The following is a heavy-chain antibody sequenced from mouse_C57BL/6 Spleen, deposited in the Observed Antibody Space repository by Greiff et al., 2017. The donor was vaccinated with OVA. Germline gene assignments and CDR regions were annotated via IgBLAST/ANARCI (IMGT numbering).Heavy chain of an antibody. J-gene: IGHJ3*01. CDR3: ARSLDYYGYDPYAY. V-gene: IGHV1-64*01. Sequence: VQLQQSGAELVKPGASVKLSCKASGYTFTSYWMHWVKQRPGQGLEWIGMIHPNSGSTNYNEKFKSKATLTVDKSSSTAYMQLSSLTSEDSAVYYCARSLDYYGYDPYAYWGQGTLVTVSA. D-gene: IGHD2-2*01. CDR2: IHPNSGST. CDR1: GYTFTSYW.